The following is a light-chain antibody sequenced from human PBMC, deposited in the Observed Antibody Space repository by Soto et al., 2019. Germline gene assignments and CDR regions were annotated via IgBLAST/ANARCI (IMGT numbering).Light chain of an antibody. CDR2: GAS. Sequence: EIALTQSPGTLSLSPRERATLSCRASQSVSSNYFAWYQQRRGQAPRLLLYGASSRATGVPDRFSGSGSGTDFTLTISRLEPEDFAVYCCQQYGGSPWTFGQGTKVEVK. CDR1: QSVSSNY. CDR3: QQYGGSPWT. J-gene: IGKJ1*01. V-gene: IGKV3-20*01.